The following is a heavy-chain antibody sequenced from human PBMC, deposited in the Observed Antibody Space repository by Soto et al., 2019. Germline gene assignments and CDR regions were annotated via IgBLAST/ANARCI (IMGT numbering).Heavy chain of an antibody. Sequence: SETLSLTCTVSGGSISSGGYYWSWIRQHPGKGLEWIGYIYYSGSTYYNPSLKIRVTISVDTSKNQFSLKLSSVAAADTAVYYCARSNIPQRVFDIWGQGTMVTVSS. CDR2: IYYSGST. CDR1: GGSISSGGYY. V-gene: IGHV4-31*03. CDR3: ARSNIPQRVFDI. J-gene: IGHJ3*02.